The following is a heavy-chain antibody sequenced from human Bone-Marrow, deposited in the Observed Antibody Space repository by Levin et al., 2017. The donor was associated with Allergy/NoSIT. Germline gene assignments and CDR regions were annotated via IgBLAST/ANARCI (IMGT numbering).Heavy chain of an antibody. CDR3: ARGGHRTLSGHWFDP. V-gene: IGHV5-51*01. Sequence: GESLKISCEGSGYTFSNYWIGWVRQMPGKGLEWMGIIYPDDSDTRYSPSFQGQVTISADKYASTAYLQLSSLQASDTAIYYCARGGHRTLSGHWFDPWGQGTLVTVSS. D-gene: IGHD1-14*01. J-gene: IGHJ5*02. CDR2: IYPDDSDT. CDR1: GYTFSNYW.